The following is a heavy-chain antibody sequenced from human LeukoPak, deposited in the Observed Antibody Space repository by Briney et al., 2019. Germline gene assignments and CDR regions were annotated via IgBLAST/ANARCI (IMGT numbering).Heavy chain of an antibody. CDR1: GYTFTGHY. J-gene: IGHJ4*02. CDR3: ARETTVVTPGGDY. Sequence: ASVKVSCKASGYTFTGHYMHWLRQAPGQGLEWMGWINPNSGGTHYAQKFQGRVTMTRDTSISTAYMELSRLRSDDTAVYYCARETTVVTPGGDYWGQGTLVTVSS. V-gene: IGHV1-2*02. CDR2: INPNSGGT. D-gene: IGHD4-23*01.